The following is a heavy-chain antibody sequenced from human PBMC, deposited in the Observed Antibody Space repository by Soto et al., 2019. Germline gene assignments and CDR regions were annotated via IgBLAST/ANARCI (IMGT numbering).Heavy chain of an antibody. D-gene: IGHD6-19*01. V-gene: IGHV3-30*18. CDR2: ISHDGSRK. Sequence: QVHLVESGGGVVQAGRSLRLSCSASGFAFNIYGVHWVRQAPGKGLEWVAVISHDGSRKYYADSVKGRFTISRDNSKNTLYMQMNRLRVDDTAVYYCVKDYGIAEAGAEILFDVWGQGTLVSVSS. CDR1: GFAFNIYG. J-gene: IGHJ4*02. CDR3: VKDYGIAEAGAEILFDV.